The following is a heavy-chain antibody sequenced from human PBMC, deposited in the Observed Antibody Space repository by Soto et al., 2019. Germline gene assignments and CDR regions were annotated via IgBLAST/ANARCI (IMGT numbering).Heavy chain of an antibody. CDR3: ASGGNWFDP. CDR2: MYYNGNI. CDR1: GGSISNYY. J-gene: IGHJ5*02. Sequence: SETLSLTCNVSGGSISNYYWTWVRQSPEKGLEWIGYMYYNGNINYNPSLRSRVTISIDTSKNQFSLTLKSVTAADTAVYYCASGGNWFDPWGQGVLVTVSS. V-gene: IGHV4-59*01. D-gene: IGHD3-16*01.